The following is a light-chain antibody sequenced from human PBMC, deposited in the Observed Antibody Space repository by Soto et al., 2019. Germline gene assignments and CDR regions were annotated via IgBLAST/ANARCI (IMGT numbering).Light chain of an antibody. CDR1: QGISYH. CDR2: GAS. Sequence: DLHMTQSPSSLSASLCDIVTITWGVSQGISYHVAWYQQKPGKVPKLLIYGASTLQSGVPSRFSGSGSGTDFTLTISSLQPEDFATYYCQKYNGAPRTFGQGTKVDIK. CDR3: QKYNGAPRT. J-gene: IGKJ1*01. V-gene: IGKV1-27*01.